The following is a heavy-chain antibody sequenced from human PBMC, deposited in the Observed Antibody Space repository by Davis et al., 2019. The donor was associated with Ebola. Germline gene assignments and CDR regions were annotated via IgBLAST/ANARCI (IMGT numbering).Heavy chain of an antibody. J-gene: IGHJ4*02. Sequence: SETLSLTCTVSGGSISSYYWRWIRQPPGKGLEWIGYIYYSGSTNYNPSLKSRVTISVDTSKNQFSLKLSSVTAADTAVYYCARGSTVTTDYWGQGTLVTVSS. CDR1: GGSISSYY. CDR2: IYYSGST. D-gene: IGHD4-17*01. CDR3: ARGSTVTTDY. V-gene: IGHV4-59*01.